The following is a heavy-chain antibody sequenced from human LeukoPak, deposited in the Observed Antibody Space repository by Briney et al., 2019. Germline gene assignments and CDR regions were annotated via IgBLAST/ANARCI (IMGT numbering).Heavy chain of an antibody. D-gene: IGHD6-13*01. V-gene: IGHV4-59*08. Sequence: SGTLSLTCTVSGGSIITYNWNWIRQPPGKGLEWIGSIYYSGSTNYNPSLKSRVTISVDTSKNQFSLKLSSVTAADTAVYYCARPHSSWYYGGYFQHWGQGTLVTVSS. J-gene: IGHJ1*01. CDR2: IYYSGST. CDR3: ARPHSSWYYGGYFQH. CDR1: GGSIITYN.